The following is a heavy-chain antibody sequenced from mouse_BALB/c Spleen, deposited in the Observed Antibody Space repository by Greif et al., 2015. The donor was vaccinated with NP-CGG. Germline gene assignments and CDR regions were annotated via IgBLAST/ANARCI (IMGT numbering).Heavy chain of an antibody. CDR1: GYTFTSYH. Sequence: VQLQQSGAELVKPGASVKLSCKASGYTFTSYHIYWVKQRPGQGLEWIGEINPSNGGSNFNEKFKSKATLTVDKSSSTAYMQLSSLTSEDSAVYYCTRSWVDYWGQGTTLTVSS. V-gene: IGHV1S81*02. CDR2: INPSNGGS. J-gene: IGHJ2*01. D-gene: IGHD4-1*01. CDR3: TRSWVDY.